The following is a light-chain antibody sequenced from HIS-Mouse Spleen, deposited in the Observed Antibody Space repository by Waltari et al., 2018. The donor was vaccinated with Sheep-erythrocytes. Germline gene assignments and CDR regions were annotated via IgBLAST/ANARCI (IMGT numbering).Light chain of an antibody. V-gene: IGKV1-39*01. CDR2: AAS. CDR1: KSISSY. Sequence: DIQMTQSPSSLSASVGDRVTITCRASKSISSYLNWYQQKPGKAPKLLIYAASSLQSGVPSRFSGSGSGTDVTLTISSLQPEDFATYYCQQSYSTPQFTFGPGTKVDIK. CDR3: QQSYSTPQFT. J-gene: IGKJ3*01.